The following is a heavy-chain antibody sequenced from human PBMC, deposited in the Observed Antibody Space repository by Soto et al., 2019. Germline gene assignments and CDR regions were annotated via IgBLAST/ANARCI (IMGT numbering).Heavy chain of an antibody. Sequence: QVQLVESGGGVVQPGRSLRLSCAASGFTFSSYGMHWVRQAPGKGLEWVAVISYDGSNKYYADSVKGRFTISRDNSKNTLYLQMNSLRAEDTAVYYCAKDRAEDSSSWYSGPDALDIWGQGTMVTVSS. D-gene: IGHD6-13*01. CDR2: ISYDGSNK. V-gene: IGHV3-30*18. J-gene: IGHJ3*02. CDR3: AKDRAEDSSSWYSGPDALDI. CDR1: GFTFSSYG.